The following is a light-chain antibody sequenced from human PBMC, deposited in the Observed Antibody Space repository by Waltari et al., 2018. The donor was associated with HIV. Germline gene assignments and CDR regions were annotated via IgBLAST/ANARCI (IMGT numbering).Light chain of an antibody. V-gene: IGLV2-14*01. CDR1: SSDVGGYKY. Sequence: QSALTQPASVSGSPGQSITISCTGTSSDVGGYKYVSWYQQHPGKAPRLMIYEVSNRPSGVSNRFPGSKSGDTASLTISGLQAEDEAAYYCSSYTSSNTLRFGGGTKLTVL. CDR3: SSYTSSNTLR. CDR2: EVS. J-gene: IGLJ2*01.